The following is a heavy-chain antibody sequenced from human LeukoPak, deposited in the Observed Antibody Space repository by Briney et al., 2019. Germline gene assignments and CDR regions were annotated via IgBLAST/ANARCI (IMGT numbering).Heavy chain of an antibody. CDR1: GYTFTNYA. J-gene: IGHJ4*02. V-gene: IGHV1-3*01. Sequence: ASVKVSCKASGYTFTNYAMHWVRQAPGQRLKWMGWINAGNGNTKYSQKFQGRVTITRDTSATTAYMELSSLRSEDTAVYYCARGLLWFGELSPPGYWGQGTLVTVSS. CDR2: INAGNGNT. CDR3: ARGLLWFGELSPPGY. D-gene: IGHD3-10*01.